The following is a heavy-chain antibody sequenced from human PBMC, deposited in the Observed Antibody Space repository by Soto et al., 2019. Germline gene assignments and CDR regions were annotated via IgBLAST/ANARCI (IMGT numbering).Heavy chain of an antibody. CDR1: GYTFTSYD. CDR2: MNPNSGNA. CDR3: ARIGYSSSWYVKASYYYYYGMDV. Sequence: ASVKVSCKASGYTFTSYDINWVRQATGQGLEWMGWMNPNSGNAGYAQKFQGRVTMTRNTSISTAYMELSSLRSEDTAVYYCARIGYSSSWYVKASYYYYYGMDVWGQGTTVTVSS. V-gene: IGHV1-8*01. J-gene: IGHJ6*02. D-gene: IGHD6-13*01.